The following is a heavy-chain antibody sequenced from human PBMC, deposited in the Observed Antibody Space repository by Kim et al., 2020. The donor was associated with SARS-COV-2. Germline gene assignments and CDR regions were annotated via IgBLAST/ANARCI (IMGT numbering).Heavy chain of an antibody. V-gene: IGHV3-30*04. CDR2: ISYDGSNK. CDR3: ARALDGDSTVIDY. J-gene: IGHJ4*02. Sequence: GGSLRLSCAASGFTFSNYAMHWVRQAPGKGLEWVAIISYDGSNKYYADSVKGRFTISRDNSKNTLYLQMISLRAEDTALYYCARALDGDSTVIDYWGQGTLVTVSS. CDR1: GFTFSNYA. D-gene: IGHD4-17*01.